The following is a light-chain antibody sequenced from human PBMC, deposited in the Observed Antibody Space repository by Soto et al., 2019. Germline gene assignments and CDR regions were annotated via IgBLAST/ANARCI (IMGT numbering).Light chain of an antibody. CDR3: QQYNNWPLT. J-gene: IGKJ5*01. CDR2: GAS. Sequence: EIGMTQSPSTLSVSPGEGATLSCRASQSVSSDLAWYQQKPGQAPRLLFYGASTRATGVPARFSGSGSGTAFTLTVSSLQSEDFAIYYCQQYNNWPLTFGQGTRLEIK. V-gene: IGKV3-15*01. CDR1: QSVSSD.